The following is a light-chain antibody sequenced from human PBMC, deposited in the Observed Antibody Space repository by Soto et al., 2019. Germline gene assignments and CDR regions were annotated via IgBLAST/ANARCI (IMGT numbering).Light chain of an antibody. V-gene: IGKV3D-20*02. CDR2: GIS. Sequence: EIVLTQSPGTLSLSPGERATLSCRASHTISSSYLAWYQQKPGQAPRLLMYGISRRATGIPDRFSGSGSGTDFTLTITRLEPEDFAVYYCQQRSNWPPTFGQGTRLE. CDR1: HTISSSY. J-gene: IGKJ5*01. CDR3: QQRSNWPPT.